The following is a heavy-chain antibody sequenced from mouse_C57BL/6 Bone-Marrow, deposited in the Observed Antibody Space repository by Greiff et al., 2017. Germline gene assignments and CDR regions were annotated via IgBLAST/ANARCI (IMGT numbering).Heavy chain of an antibody. D-gene: IGHD1-1*01. Sequence: QVQLQQPGAELVKPGASVKMSCKASGYTFTSYWITWVKQRPGQGLEWIGDIYPGSGSTNYNEKFKSKATLTVDTSSSTAYMQVSSLTSEDSAGYYCARIAIYYGSQDYYAMDYWGQGTSVTVSS. CDR2: IYPGSGST. CDR1: GYTFTSYW. V-gene: IGHV1-55*01. J-gene: IGHJ4*01. CDR3: ARIAIYYGSQDYYAMDY.